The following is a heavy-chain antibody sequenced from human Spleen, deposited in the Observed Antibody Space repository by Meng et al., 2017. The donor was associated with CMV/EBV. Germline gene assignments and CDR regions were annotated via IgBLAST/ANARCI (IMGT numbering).Heavy chain of an antibody. V-gene: IGHV3-74*01. Sequence: GGSLRLSCAVSGFTFSGYWMHWVRQAPGKGLVWVSRIDSDGSTTDYADSVKGRFTISRDNAKNTLYLQMTSLRAEDTAVYYCARDLHSGSWAGYYYYYGMDVWGQGTTVTVSS. CDR3: ARDLHSGSWAGYYYYYGMDV. J-gene: IGHJ6*02. CDR1: GFTFSGYW. CDR2: IDSDGSTT. D-gene: IGHD1-26*01.